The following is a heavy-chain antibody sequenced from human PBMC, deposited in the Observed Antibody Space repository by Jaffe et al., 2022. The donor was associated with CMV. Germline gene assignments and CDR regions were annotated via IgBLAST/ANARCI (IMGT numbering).Heavy chain of an antibody. Sequence: EAQLMESGGGLVKPGGSLRLSCAGSGFIFINAWMSWVRQAPGKGLEWVGRIKNNADGGTTDYAAPVKGRFTISRDDSSNTLYLQMNSLKTEDTGLYFCTTDNGGSYSGSYKWGQGTLVTVSS. V-gene: IGHV3-15*01. D-gene: IGHD1-26*01. CDR1: GFIFINAW. CDR3: TTDNGGSYSGSYK. CDR2: IKNNADGGTT. J-gene: IGHJ4*02.